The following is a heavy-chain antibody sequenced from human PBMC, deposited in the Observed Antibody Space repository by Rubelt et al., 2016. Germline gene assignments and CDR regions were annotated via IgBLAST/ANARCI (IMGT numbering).Heavy chain of an antibody. CDR2: ISSSSSTI. D-gene: IGHD2-15*01. CDR3: ARGLRLFDY. V-gene: IGHV3-48*01. J-gene: IGHJ4*02. CDR1: GFTFSSYW. Sequence: VQLVESGGGVVQPGRSLRLSCAASGFTFSSYWMHWVRQAPGKGLEWVSYISSSSSTIYYADSVKGRFTISRDKAKNSLYRQMNSLRAEDTAVYYCARGLRLFDYWGQGTLVTVAS.